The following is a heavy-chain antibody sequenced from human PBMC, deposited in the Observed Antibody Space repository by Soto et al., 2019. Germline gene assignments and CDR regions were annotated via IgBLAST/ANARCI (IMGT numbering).Heavy chain of an antibody. D-gene: IGHD3-10*01. CDR2: ISGSGGST. CDR1: GFTFSSYA. Sequence: QSGGSLRLSCAASGFTFSSYAMSWVRQAPGKGLERVSAISGSGGSTYYADSVKGRFTISRDNSKNTLYLQMNSLRAEDTSVYYCASSMVRGARYYGMDVWGQGTTVTVSS. J-gene: IGHJ6*02. V-gene: IGHV3-23*01. CDR3: ASSMVRGARYYGMDV.